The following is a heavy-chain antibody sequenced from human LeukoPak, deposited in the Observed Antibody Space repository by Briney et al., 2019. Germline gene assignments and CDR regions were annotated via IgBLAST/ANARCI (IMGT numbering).Heavy chain of an antibody. D-gene: IGHD5-24*01. J-gene: IGHJ4*02. CDR1: GGTFSSYA. Sequence: ASVKVSCKASGGTFSSYAISWVRQAPGQGLEWIGGIIPIFGTANYAQKFQGRVTITADESTSTAYMELGSLRSEDTAVYYCARDLRATIFQFIFDYWGQGTLVTVSS. V-gene: IGHV1-69*13. CDR3: ARDLRATIFQFIFDY. CDR2: IIPIFGTA.